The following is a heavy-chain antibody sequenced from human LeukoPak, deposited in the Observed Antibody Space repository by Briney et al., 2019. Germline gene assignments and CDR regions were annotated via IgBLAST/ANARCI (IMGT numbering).Heavy chain of an antibody. CDR1: GFTFSSYA. J-gene: IGHJ3*02. CDR3: ARDRDHDYGDSVDAFDI. V-gene: IGHV3-23*01. D-gene: IGHD4-17*01. Sequence: GGSLRLSCAASGFTFSSYAMSWVRQAPGKGLEWVSAISGSGGSTYYAGSVKGRFTISRDNSKNTLYLQMNSLRAEDTAVYYCARDRDHDYGDSVDAFDIWGQGTMVTVSS. CDR2: ISGSGGST.